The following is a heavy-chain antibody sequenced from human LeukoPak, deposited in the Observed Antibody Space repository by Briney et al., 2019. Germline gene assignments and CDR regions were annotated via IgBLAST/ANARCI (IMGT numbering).Heavy chain of an antibody. CDR1: GGSISSSSYY. CDR2: IYYSGST. CDR3: ARREWANYYYYYMDV. D-gene: IGHD3-3*01. Sequence: PSETLSLTSTVSGGSISSSSYYWGWIRQPPGKGLEWIGSIYYSGSTYYNPSLKSRVTISVDTSKNQFSLKLSSVTAAGTAAYYCARREWANYYYYYMDVWGKGTTVTVSS. V-gene: IGHV4-39*01. J-gene: IGHJ6*03.